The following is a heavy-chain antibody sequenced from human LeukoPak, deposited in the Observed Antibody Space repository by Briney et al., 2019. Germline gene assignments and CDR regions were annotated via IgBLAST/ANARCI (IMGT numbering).Heavy chain of an antibody. Sequence: GGSLRLSCAAYGFTFSSYAMRWVRQATGMGLEWVSAISGSGSSTYYADSVKGRFTISRDNSKNTLYLQMNSLRAEYTAVYYCAKNYGVYQGDYFEYWGQGTLVSVSS. CDR3: AKNYGVYQGDYFEY. CDR1: GFTFSSYA. V-gene: IGHV3-23*01. D-gene: IGHD4-17*01. J-gene: IGHJ4*02. CDR2: ISGSGSST.